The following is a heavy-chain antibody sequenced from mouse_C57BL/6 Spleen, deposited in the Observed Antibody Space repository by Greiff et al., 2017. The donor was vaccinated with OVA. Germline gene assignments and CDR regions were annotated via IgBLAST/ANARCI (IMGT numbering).Heavy chain of an antibody. CDR1: GYTFTDYE. CDR2: IDPETGGT. CDR3: TRGSSGLLYFDY. D-gene: IGHD3-2*02. V-gene: IGHV1-15*01. J-gene: IGHJ2*01. Sequence: LVESGAELVRPGASVTLSCKASGYTFTDYEMHWVKQTPVHGLEWIGAIDPETGGTAYNQKFKGKAILTADKSSSTAYMELRSLTSEDSAVYYCTRGSSGLLYFDYWGQGTTLTVSS.